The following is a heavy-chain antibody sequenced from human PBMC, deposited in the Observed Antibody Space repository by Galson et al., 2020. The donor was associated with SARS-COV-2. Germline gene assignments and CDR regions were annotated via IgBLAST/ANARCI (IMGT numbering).Heavy chain of an antibody. J-gene: IGHJ4*02. Sequence: GESLKISCAASAFDFTYFGMHWVRQAPGKGLEWLALISYDGRNQYYADSVKGRFSISRDNTKNTLHLQMDSLRPEDTALYYCAKDGSRGGHAHGQTFDVWGQGTLVTVSS. D-gene: IGHD2-15*01. CDR3: AKDGSRGGHAHGQTFDV. V-gene: IGHV3-30*18. CDR1: AFDFTYFG. CDR2: ISYDGRNQ.